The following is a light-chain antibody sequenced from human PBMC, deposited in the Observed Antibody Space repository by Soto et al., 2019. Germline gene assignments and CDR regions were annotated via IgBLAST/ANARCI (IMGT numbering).Light chain of an antibody. Sequence: QSVLTQPPSASGTPGQRVTISCSGSSSNIGGNTVNWYQQLPGTAPKLLIYGNNQRPSGVPARFSGSKSATSASLAISGLQSEDEADYYCAAWDDRLNGPVFGTGTKVTVL. V-gene: IGLV1-44*01. CDR2: GNN. CDR1: SSNIGGNT. J-gene: IGLJ1*01. CDR3: AAWDDRLNGPV.